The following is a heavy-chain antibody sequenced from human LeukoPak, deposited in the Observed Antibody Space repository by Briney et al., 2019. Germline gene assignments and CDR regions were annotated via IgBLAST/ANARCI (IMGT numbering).Heavy chain of an antibody. CDR2: INPNSGGT. V-gene: IGHV1-2*02. Sequence: ASVKVSCKASGYTFTSYGISWVRQAPGQGLEWMGWINPNSGGTNYAQKFQGRVTMTRDTSISTAYMELSRLRSDDTAVYYCARWDDYGDINSFDPWGQGTLVTVSS. D-gene: IGHD4-17*01. J-gene: IGHJ5*02. CDR1: GYTFTSYG. CDR3: ARWDDYGDINSFDP.